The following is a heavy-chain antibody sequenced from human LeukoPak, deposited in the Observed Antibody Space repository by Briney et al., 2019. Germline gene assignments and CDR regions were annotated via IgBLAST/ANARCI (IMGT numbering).Heavy chain of an antibody. D-gene: IGHD2-2*01. CDR2: IKQDGSEK. J-gene: IGHJ6*03. CDR1: GFTFSSYW. V-gene: IGHV3-7*01. CDR3: ARVGWGRYQLLYYYYYMDV. Sequence: GGSLRLSWAASGFTFSSYWMSWVRQAPGKGLEWVANIKQDGSEKYYVDSVKGRFTISRDNAKNSLYLQMNSLRAEDTAVYYCARVGWGRYQLLYYYYYMDVWGKGTTVTVSS.